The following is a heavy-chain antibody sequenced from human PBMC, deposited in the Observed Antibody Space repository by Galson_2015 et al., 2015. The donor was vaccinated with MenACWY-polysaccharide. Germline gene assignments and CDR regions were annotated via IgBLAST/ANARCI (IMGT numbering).Heavy chain of an antibody. V-gene: IGHV1-2*04. D-gene: IGHD2-2*01. CDR3: ARGALIVVVPAANYDYYYYMDV. CDR1: GCTFTGYY. CDR2: INPNSGGT. Sequence: VKVSCKASGCTFTGYYMHWVRQAPGQGLEWMGWINPNSGGTNYAQKFQGWVTMTRDTSISTAYMELSRLRSDDTAVYYCARGALIVVVPAANYDYYYYMDVWGKGTTVTVSS. J-gene: IGHJ6*03.